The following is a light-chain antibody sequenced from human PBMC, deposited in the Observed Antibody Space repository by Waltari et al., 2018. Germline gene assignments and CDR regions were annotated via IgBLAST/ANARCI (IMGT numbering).Light chain of an antibody. CDR2: EAT. CDR1: KNDIRTNNF. V-gene: IGLV2-23*01. Sequence: QSALTQPASLSGSPGQSITISCAGTKNDIRTNNFVSWFQPFPGQAPKLIVSEATKRPSGVSYRFSGSKSGNTASLTISGLQAEDEADYYCCSYAGGSRVIFGGGTKLTVL. J-gene: IGLJ2*01. CDR3: CSYAGGSRVI.